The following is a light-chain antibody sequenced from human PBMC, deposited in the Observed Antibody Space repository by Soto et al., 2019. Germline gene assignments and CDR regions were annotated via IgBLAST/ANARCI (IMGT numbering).Light chain of an antibody. V-gene: IGLV2-14*01. CDR1: SSDVGGYMY. J-gene: IGLJ1*01. CDR3: SSYTTSSSYV. CDR2: DVT. Sequence: QSVLTQPASVSGSPGQSITISCTGTSSDVGGYMYVSWYQQHPGKGPKLMIYDVTSRPSGVSYRFSGAKSGNTASLTISGLQAEDEADYYCSSYTTSSSYVFGTGTKVTVL.